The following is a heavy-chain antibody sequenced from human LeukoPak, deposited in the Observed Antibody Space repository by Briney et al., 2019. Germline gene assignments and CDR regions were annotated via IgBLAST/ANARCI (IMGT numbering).Heavy chain of an antibody. D-gene: IGHD5-18*01. CDR3: ARMDTAMTLVY. CDR2: IGSGGFTI. V-gene: IGHV3-48*03. Sequence: TGGSLRLSCAGSGFSFSSYEMNCVRQAPGKGLEWVSYIGSGGFTIYYADSVKGRFTISRDNAQNSLYLHMNSLRAEDTAVYYCARMDTAMTLVYWGRGTLVTVSS. CDR1: GFSFSSYE. J-gene: IGHJ4*02.